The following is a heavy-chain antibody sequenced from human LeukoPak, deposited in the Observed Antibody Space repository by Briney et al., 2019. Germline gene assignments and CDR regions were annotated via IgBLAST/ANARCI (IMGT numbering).Heavy chain of an antibody. J-gene: IGHJ6*03. Sequence: GGSLRLSYAASGFTFSSYSMNWVRQAPGKGLEWVSYISSSSSTIYYADSVKGRFTISRDNAKNSLYLQMNSLRAEDTAVYYCARGGITGTDYYYYYMDVWGKGTTVTVSS. D-gene: IGHD1-20*01. CDR1: GFTFSSYS. CDR3: ARGGITGTDYYYYYMDV. CDR2: ISSSSSTI. V-gene: IGHV3-48*04.